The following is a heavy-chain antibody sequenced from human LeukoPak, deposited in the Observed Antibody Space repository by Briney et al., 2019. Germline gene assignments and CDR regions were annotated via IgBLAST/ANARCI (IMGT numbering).Heavy chain of an antibody. CDR2: INHSGST. Sequence: SETLSLTCAVYGGSFSGYYWSWIRQPPGKGLEWIGEINHSGSTNYNPSLKSRVTISVDTSKNQFSLKLSSVTAADTAVYYCARGPRLSSSSSAVWFDPWGQGTLVTVSS. CDR1: GGSFSGYY. J-gene: IGHJ5*02. CDR3: ARGPRLSSSSSAVWFDP. D-gene: IGHD6-6*01. V-gene: IGHV4-34*01.